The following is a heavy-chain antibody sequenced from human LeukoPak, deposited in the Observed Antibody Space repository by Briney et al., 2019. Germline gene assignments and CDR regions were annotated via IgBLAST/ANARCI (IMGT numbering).Heavy chain of an antibody. CDR1: GFSFSDYA. D-gene: IGHD3-3*01. Sequence: GGSLRLSCAASGFSFSDYAMTWVRQAPGKGLEWVANIKLDGSEKNYVDSVKGRFTISRDNTKNSLYLQMNSLRAEDTAVFYCARDQYDTWSRRGNFDSWGQGTLVIVSS. CDR3: ARDQYDTWSRRGNFDS. CDR2: IKLDGSEK. V-gene: IGHV3-7*03. J-gene: IGHJ4*02.